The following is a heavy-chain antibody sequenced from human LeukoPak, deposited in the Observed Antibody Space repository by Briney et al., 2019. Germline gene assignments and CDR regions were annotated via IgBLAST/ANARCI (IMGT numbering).Heavy chain of an antibody. V-gene: IGHV4-34*01. CDR3: ARRSGDGYNDDFDY. D-gene: IGHD5-24*01. CDR1: GGSFSGYY. J-gene: IGHJ4*02. CDR2: INHSGST. Sequence: TSETLSLTCAVYGGSFSGYYWSWIRQPPGKGLEWIGEINHSGSTNYNPSLKSRVTISVDTSKNQFSLKLSSVTAADTAVYYCARRSGDGYNDDFDYWGQGTLVTVS.